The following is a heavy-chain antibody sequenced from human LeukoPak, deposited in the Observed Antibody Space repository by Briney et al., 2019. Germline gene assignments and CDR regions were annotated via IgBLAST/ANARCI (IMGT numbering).Heavy chain of an antibody. Sequence: ASVTVSCTASGYTFTGYYMHWVRQAPGQGLEWMGWINPNSGGTNYAQKFQGRVTMTRDTSISTAYMELSRLRSDDTAVYYCARDGSGSYYITDYWAREPWSPSPQ. CDR1: GYTFTGYY. D-gene: IGHD3-10*01. CDR2: INPNSGGT. J-gene: IGHJ4*02. CDR3: ARDGSGSYYITDY. V-gene: IGHV1-2*02.